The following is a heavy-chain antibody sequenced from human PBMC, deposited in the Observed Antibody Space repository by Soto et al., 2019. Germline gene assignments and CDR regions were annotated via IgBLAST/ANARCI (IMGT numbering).Heavy chain of an antibody. CDR2: ISGSGGST. Sequence: GGSLRLSCAASGFTFSSYAMSWVRQAPGKGLEWVSAISGSGGSTYYADSVKGRFTISRDNSKNTLYLQMNSLRAEDTAVYYCAKDGGSEDIVVVVADATPHYYYYGMDVWGQGTTVTVSS. D-gene: IGHD2-15*01. CDR3: AKDGGSEDIVVVVADATPHYYYYGMDV. J-gene: IGHJ6*02. V-gene: IGHV3-23*01. CDR1: GFTFSSYA.